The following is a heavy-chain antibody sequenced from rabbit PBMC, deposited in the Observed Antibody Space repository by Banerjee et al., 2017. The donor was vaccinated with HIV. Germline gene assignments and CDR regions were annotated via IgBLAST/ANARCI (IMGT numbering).Heavy chain of an antibody. J-gene: IGHJ6*01. V-gene: IGHV1S45*01. CDR3: GRDRDGDAGYGSLAL. Sequence: QEQLEESGGGLVQPEGSLTLTCTASGFSFSNKYVMCWVRQAPGKGLEWIACINTSSGNTVYASWAKGRFTISKTSSTTVTLQMTSLTAADTATYFCGRDRDGDAGYGSLALWGPGTLVTVS. CDR1: GFSFSNKYV. D-gene: IGHD6-1*01. CDR2: INTSSGNT.